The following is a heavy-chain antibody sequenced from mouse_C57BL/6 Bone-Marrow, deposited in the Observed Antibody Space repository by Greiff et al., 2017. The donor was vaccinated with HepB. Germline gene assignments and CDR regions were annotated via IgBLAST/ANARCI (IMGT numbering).Heavy chain of an antibody. CDR3: ANSNYRRGAMDY. J-gene: IGHJ4*01. CDR1: GYTFTSYW. CDR2: INPSSGYT. D-gene: IGHD2-5*01. V-gene: IGHV1-7*01. Sequence: QVQLKQSGAELAKPGASVKLSCKASGYTFTSYWMHWVKQRPGQGLEWIGYINPSSGYTKYNQKFKDKATLTADKSSSTAYMQRSSLTYEDSAVYYCANSNYRRGAMDYWGQGTSVTVSS.